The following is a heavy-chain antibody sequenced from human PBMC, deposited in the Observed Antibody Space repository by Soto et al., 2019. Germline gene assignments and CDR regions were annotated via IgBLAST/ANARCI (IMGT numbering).Heavy chain of an antibody. D-gene: IGHD3-22*01. CDR3: TRPRYDGSGTPFDH. CDR2: ISGDGSST. Sequence: EVQLVEAGGGLVQPGGSLRLSCAASGFTFSRYWMHWVRQAPGKGLVWVSRISGDGSSTTYADSVKGRFIISRDNAKKTLDLQMNSLRVEDTAVYYCTRPRYDGSGTPFDHWGQGTLVTVAS. CDR1: GFTFSRYW. V-gene: IGHV3-74*01. J-gene: IGHJ4*02.